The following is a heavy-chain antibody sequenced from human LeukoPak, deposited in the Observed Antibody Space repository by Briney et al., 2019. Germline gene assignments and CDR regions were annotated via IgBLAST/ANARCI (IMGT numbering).Heavy chain of an antibody. CDR2: ISGDKGPT. J-gene: IGHJ4*02. Sequence: ASVKVSCKASGFTFTSSAVQWVRQARGQRLEWIGWISGDKGPTYYAPKLQDRVTLTTDSSTSTAYMELRNLRPDDTAVYYCARGGYSDYWGQGTLVTVSS. CDR3: ARGGYSDY. D-gene: IGHD2-15*01. CDR1: GFTFTSSA. V-gene: IGHV1-18*01.